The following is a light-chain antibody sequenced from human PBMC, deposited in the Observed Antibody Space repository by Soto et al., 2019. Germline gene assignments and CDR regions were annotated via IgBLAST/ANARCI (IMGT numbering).Light chain of an antibody. CDR3: QYYGASPLYT. Sequence: EMVLTQSPGTLSLSPGKRATLSCRASQRVTSVHLAWYQQRPGQAPMLLIYGASNRATGVTERFTGSASGTDFTLTISRLGPKDSATYYCQYYGASPLYTFGRGTKLEIE. CDR2: GAS. V-gene: IGKV3-20*01. J-gene: IGKJ2*01. CDR1: QRVTSVH.